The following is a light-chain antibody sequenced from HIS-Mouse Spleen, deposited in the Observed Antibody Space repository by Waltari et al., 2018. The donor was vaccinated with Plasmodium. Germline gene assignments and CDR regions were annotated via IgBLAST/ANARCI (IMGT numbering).Light chain of an antibody. CDR2: EDS. V-gene: IGLV2-23*02. CDR1: SSDVGSYDL. Sequence: QSALTQPASVYGSPGQSITISCTGTSSDVGSYDLVSRYQQHPGKAPKLMIYEDSKRPSGVSNRFSGSKSGNTASLTISGLQAEDEADYYCCSYAGSSTFVVFGGGTKLTVL. J-gene: IGLJ2*01. CDR3: CSYAGSSTFVV.